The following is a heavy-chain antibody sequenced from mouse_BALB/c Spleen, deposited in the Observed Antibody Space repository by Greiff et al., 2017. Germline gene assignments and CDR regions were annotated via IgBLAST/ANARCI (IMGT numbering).Heavy chain of an antibody. CDR3: AREGGPDYDYERGMDY. CDR1: GFTFSDYY. J-gene: IGHJ4*01. V-gene: IGHV5-4*02. Sequence: EVKVVESGGGLVKPGGSLKLSCAASGFTFSDYYMYWVRQTPEKRLEWVATISDGGSYTYYPDSVKGRFTISRDNAKNNLYLQLSSLKSEDTAMYYCAREGGPDYDYERGMDYWGQGTSVTVSS. D-gene: IGHD2-4*01. CDR2: ISDGGSYT.